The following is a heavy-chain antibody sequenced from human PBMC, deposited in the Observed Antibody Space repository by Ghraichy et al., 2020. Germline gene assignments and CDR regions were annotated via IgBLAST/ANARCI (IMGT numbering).Heavy chain of an antibody. CDR2: IIPIFGTA. CDR3: ARDRRYRSGIAARRRYYYGMDV. CDR1: GGTFSSYA. D-gene: IGHD6-6*01. V-gene: IGHV1-69*13. Sequence: SVKVSCKASGGTFSSYAISWVRQAPGQGLEWMGGIIPIFGTANYAQKFQGRVTITADESTSTAYMELSSLRSEDTAVYYCARDRRYRSGIAARRRYYYGMDVWGQGTTVTVSS. J-gene: IGHJ6*02.